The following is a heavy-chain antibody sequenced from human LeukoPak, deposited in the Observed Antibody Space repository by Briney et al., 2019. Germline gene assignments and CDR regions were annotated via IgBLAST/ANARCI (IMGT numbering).Heavy chain of an antibody. CDR3: ARHASVDGNWPRPLDY. J-gene: IGHJ4*02. V-gene: IGHV4-39*01. Sequence: PSETLSLTCTVSGGSISSTIYYWGWIRQPPGKGLEWIGSIYYSGSTYYKPSLKTRVTISVDTSKNQFSLKLTSVTAADTAVYYCARHASVDGNWPRPLDYWGQGSLVTVSS. D-gene: IGHD6-19*01. CDR1: GGSISSTIYY. CDR2: IYYSGST.